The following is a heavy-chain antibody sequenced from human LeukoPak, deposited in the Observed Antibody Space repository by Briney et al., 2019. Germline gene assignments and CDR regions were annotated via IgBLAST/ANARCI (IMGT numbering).Heavy chain of an antibody. CDR3: AKGYFDSSGYYYAYLGIYDY. Sequence: GGSLRLSCAASGFTLTSSAMHWVRQAPGKGLEGVSLIGGSGESIYYADSVKGRFTVSRDNSKNTLYLQMNSLRAEDTAIYYCAKGYFDSSGYYYAYLGIYDYWGQGTLVTVSS. J-gene: IGHJ4*02. CDR2: IGGSGESI. V-gene: IGHV3-23*01. CDR1: GFTLTSSA. D-gene: IGHD3-22*01.